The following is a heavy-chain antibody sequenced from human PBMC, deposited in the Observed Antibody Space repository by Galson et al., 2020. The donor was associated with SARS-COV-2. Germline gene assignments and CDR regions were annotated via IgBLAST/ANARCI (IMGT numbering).Heavy chain of an antibody. V-gene: IGHV4-61*02. CDR1: GASIRSGRYH. CDR3: ARGEFFEFNYYGMDV. J-gene: IGHJ6*02. CDR2: IYTSGNT. Sequence: SETLCLTCTVSGASIRSGRYHWSWIRQPAGKGLESIGRIYTSGNTNYNPSLRSRVSISLDTSKNQFSLRLTSVTAADTAVYYCARGEFFEFNYYGMDVWGQGTTVTVSS. D-gene: IGHD3-3*01.